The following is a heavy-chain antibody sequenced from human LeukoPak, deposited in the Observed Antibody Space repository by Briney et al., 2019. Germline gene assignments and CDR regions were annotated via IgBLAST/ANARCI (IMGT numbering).Heavy chain of an antibody. D-gene: IGHD3-3*01. J-gene: IGHJ5*02. CDR1: GGSISSSSYY. CDR2: IYYSGST. CDR3: ARQFGFRDFWSGYGNWFDP. V-gene: IGHV4-39*01. Sequence: SETLSLTCTVSGGSISSSSYYWGWIRQPPGKGLEWIGSIYYSGSTYYNPSLKSRVTISVDTSKNQSSLKLSSVTAADTAVYYCARQFGFRDFWSGYGNWFDPWGQGTLVTVSS.